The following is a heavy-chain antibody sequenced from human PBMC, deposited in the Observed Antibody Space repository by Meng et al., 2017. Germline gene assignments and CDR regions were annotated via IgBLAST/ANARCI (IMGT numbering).Heavy chain of an antibody. V-gene: IGHV1-69*01. D-gene: IGHD6-13*01. CDR3: ARRLSSSWGPYFDY. J-gene: IGHJ4*02. CDR2: IIPIFGAA. Sequence: GQPVECGGEGSKLGSQVKVSCKASRGTFRSYAISWARHAPGQGLEWMGGIIPIFGAANYAQKFQGRVTITADESTSTAYMELSSLRSEDTAVYYCARRLSSSWGPYFDYWGQGTLVTVSS. CDR1: RGTFRSYA.